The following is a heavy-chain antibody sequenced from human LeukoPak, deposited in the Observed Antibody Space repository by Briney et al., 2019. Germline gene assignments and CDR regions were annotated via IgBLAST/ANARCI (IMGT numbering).Heavy chain of an antibody. CDR3: ARDGPGITIFGVVDLNWFDL. J-gene: IGHJ5*02. CDR1: GGSISSSSYY. V-gene: IGHV4-39*07. Sequence: PSETLSLTCTVSGGSISSSSYYWGWIRQPPGKGLEWIGSIYYSGSTYYNPSLKSRVTISVDTSKNQFSLKLSSVTAADTAVYYCARDGPGITIFGVVDLNWFDLWGQGTLVTVSS. CDR2: IYYSGST. D-gene: IGHD3-3*01.